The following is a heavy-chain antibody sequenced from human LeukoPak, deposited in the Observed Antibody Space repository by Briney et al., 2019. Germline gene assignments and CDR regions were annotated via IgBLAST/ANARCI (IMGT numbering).Heavy chain of an antibody. CDR2: ISSSSSDI. Sequence: GGSLRRSCAASGITISNAWMNWVRQAPGKGLEWVSYISSSSSDIFYADSVKGRFTISRDNAENSLYLQMNSLRDEDTAVYYCARPAYYYDSSGAGARGYWYFDLWGRGTLVTVSS. V-gene: IGHV3-21*01. CDR1: GITISNAW. J-gene: IGHJ2*01. CDR3: ARPAYYYDSSGAGARGYWYFDL. D-gene: IGHD3-22*01.